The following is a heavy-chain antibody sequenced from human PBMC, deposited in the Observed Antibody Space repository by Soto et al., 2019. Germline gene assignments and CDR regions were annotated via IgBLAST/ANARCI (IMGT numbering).Heavy chain of an antibody. Sequence: QVQLQQWGAGLLKPSETLSLTCAVYGGSFSGYYWSWIRQPPGKGLEWIGEINHSGSTNYNPSLKRRVTLSVDTSKNQCSLKLSSVTAADTAVYYCARGQGYDFWSGYYMGYYYYYMDVWGKGTTVTVSS. V-gene: IGHV4-34*01. CDR1: GGSFSGYY. D-gene: IGHD3-3*01. CDR2: INHSGST. J-gene: IGHJ6*03. CDR3: ARGQGYDFWSGYYMGYYYYYMDV.